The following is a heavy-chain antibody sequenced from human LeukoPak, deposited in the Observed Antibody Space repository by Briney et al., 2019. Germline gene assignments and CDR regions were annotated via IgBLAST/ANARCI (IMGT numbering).Heavy chain of an antibody. CDR3: ARQLYVSGSYYAPMDV. D-gene: IGHD3-10*01. CDR1: GGSISSYY. CDR2: IYTSGST. Sequence: SETLSLTCTVSGGSISSYYWSWIRQPAGKGLEWIGRIYTSGSTNYNPSLKSRVTISIDTSKNQFSLKLTSVTAADTAVYFCARQLYVSGSYYAPMDVWGKGTTVMISS. V-gene: IGHV4-4*07. J-gene: IGHJ6*03.